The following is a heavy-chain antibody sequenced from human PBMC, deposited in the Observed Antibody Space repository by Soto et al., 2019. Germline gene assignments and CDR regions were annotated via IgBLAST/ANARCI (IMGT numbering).Heavy chain of an antibody. CDR3: AKGYCSGGSCYFFDY. V-gene: IGHV3-23*01. J-gene: IGHJ4*02. Sequence: GGSLSLSCAASGFTFSSYAMSWVRQAPGKGLEWVSAISGSGGSTYYADSVKGRFTISRDNSKNTLYLQMNSLRAEDTAVYYCAKGYCSGGSCYFFDYWGQGTLVTVSS. CDR2: ISGSGGST. CDR1: GFTFSSYA. D-gene: IGHD2-15*01.